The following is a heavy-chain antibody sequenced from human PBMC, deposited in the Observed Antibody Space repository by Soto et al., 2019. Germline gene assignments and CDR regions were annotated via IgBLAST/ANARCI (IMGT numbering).Heavy chain of an antibody. CDR3: ARANPDLNCSSTSCSPQLYYYGMDV. CDR2: INPNSGGT. Sequence: ASVKVSCKASGYTFTGYYMHWVRQAPGQGLEWMGWINPNSGGTNYAQKFQGWVTMTRETSISTAYMELSRLRSDDTVVYYCARANPDLNCSSTSCSPQLYYYGMDVWGQGTTVTVSS. V-gene: IGHV1-2*04. CDR1: GYTFTGYY. J-gene: IGHJ6*02. D-gene: IGHD2-2*01.